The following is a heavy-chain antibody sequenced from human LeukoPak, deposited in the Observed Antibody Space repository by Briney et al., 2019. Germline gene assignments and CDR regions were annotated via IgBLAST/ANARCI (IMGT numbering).Heavy chain of an antibody. Sequence: SETLSLTCAASGGSISNYYWSWIRQPAGKGLEWIGRIYTSGSTNYNPSLKSRVTMSVDTPKNHFSLRLSSVTAADTAVYYCARTSPRHGGFDIWGQGTMVTVSS. V-gene: IGHV4-4*07. CDR1: GGSISNYY. CDR3: ARTSPRHGGFDI. D-gene: IGHD2-15*01. J-gene: IGHJ3*02. CDR2: IYTSGST.